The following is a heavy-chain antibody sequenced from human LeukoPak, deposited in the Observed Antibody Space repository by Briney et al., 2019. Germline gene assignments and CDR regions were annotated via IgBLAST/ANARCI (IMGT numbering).Heavy chain of an antibody. CDR2: IYTSGST. CDR3: ARALYYDFWSGYGNAFDI. CDR1: GGSISSGSYY. Sequence: SETLSLTCTVSGGSISSGSYYWSWIRQPAGKGLVWIGRIYTSGSTNYNPSLKSRVTISVDTSKNQFSLKLSSVTAADTAVYYCARALYYDFWSGYGNAFDIWGQGTMVTVSS. D-gene: IGHD3-3*01. V-gene: IGHV4-61*02. J-gene: IGHJ3*02.